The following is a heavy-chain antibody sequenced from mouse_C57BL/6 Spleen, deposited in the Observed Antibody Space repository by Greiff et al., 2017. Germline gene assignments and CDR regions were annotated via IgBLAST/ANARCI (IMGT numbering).Heavy chain of an antibody. CDR3: ARGGSSYGYFDY. V-gene: IGHV1-54*01. D-gene: IGHD1-1*01. Sequence: QVQLQQSGAELVRPGTSVKVSCKASGYALTNYWIEWVKQRPGQGLEWIGVINPGSGGTNYNEKFKGKATLTADKSSSTAYMQLSSLTSEDSAVYFCARGGSSYGYFDYWGQGTTLTVSS. CDR2: INPGSGGT. J-gene: IGHJ2*01. CDR1: GYALTNYW.